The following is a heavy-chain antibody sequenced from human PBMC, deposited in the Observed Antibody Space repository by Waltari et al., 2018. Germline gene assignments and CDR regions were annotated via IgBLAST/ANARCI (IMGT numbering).Heavy chain of an antibody. CDR3: ARKRDGHRSGFDY. J-gene: IGHJ4*02. CDR2: ISAYNAIT. Sequence: QVQLVQSGAEVKKPGASVRVSCKTSGYIFTTYGLTWVRQAPGQGLEWIAWISAYNAITEYAQIVQGRVTLTRDTSTSTVYLDLKSLTSNDTAVYYCARKRDGHRSGFDYWGQGSLVTVSS. CDR1: GYIFTTYG. V-gene: IGHV1-18*01.